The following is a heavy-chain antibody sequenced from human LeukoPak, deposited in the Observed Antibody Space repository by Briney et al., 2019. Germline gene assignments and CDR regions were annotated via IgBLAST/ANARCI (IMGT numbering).Heavy chain of an antibody. D-gene: IGHD6-13*01. CDR3: AREVVGAAAGYYYYYYYMDV. J-gene: IGHJ6*03. Sequence: SETLSLTCAVSGGSISSSNWWSWVRQPPGKGLEWIGEIYHSGSTNYNPSLKSRVTISVDKSKNQFSLKLSSVTAADTAVYYCAREVVGAAAGYYYYYYYMDVWGKGTTVTVSS. CDR1: GGSISSSNW. CDR2: IYHSGST. V-gene: IGHV4-4*02.